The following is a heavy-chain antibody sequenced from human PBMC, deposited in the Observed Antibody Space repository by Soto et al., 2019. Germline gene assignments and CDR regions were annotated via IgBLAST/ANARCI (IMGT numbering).Heavy chain of an antibody. CDR1: GGSISSYY. CDR3: AGTSRDNWFDP. Sequence: PSETLSLTCTVSGGSISSYYWSWIRQPPGKGLEWIGYIYYSGSTKYNPSIKSRVTISVDTSKNQFSLKLSSLTAADTAVYYCAGTSRDNWFDPWGQGTLVTVS. CDR2: IYYSGST. V-gene: IGHV4-59*01. J-gene: IGHJ5*02. D-gene: IGHD2-2*01.